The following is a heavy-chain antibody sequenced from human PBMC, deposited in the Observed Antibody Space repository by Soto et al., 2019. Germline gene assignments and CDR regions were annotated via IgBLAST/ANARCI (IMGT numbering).Heavy chain of an antibody. CDR3: ASGSSSWYGGPLDY. Sequence: GWSLGLSCAASGFTYSNYAMHRVRQAAGKGLEWVAVISYDGSNKYYAAAVKDRFTMSRDNSKNPRYLQMSSLRAEDTAVYYCASGSSSWYGGPLDYWGQGTLVTVSS. CDR1: GFTYSNYA. J-gene: IGHJ4*02. CDR2: ISYDGSNK. D-gene: IGHD6-13*01. V-gene: IGHV3-30-3*01.